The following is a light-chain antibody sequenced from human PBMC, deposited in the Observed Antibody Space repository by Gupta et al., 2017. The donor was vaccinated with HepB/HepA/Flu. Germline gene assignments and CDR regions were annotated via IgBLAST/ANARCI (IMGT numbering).Light chain of an antibody. Sequence: EIVLTQSPATLSLSPGERATLSCRASQIVSSYLAWYQQTPGQAPRLLIYDASNRATGIPARFSGSGSGTDFTLTISSLEPEDFAVYYCQQRSNWPCSFGQGTKLEIK. CDR1: QIVSSY. V-gene: IGKV3-11*01. J-gene: IGKJ2*04. CDR2: DAS. CDR3: QQRSNWPCS.